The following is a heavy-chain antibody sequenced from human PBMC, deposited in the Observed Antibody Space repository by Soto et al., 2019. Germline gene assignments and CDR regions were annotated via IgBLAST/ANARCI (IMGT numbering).Heavy chain of an antibody. D-gene: IGHD6-19*01. Sequence: GGSLRLSCAASGFTFSGSAVNWVRQASGKGLEWVGRIRSKANSYATAYAASVKGRFTISRDDSKNTAYLQMSSLKNEDTALYYCTTWIVAGTGDGYRGQGTLVTVSS. CDR1: GFTFSGSA. J-gene: IGHJ4*02. CDR2: IRSKANSYAT. CDR3: TTWIVAGTGDGY. V-gene: IGHV3-73*01.